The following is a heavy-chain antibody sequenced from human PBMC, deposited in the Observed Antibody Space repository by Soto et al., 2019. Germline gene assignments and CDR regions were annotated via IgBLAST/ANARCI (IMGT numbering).Heavy chain of an antibody. CDR2: IWYAGSNK. CDR3: ARGSPRNTDFDY. CDR1: GFTFSSYG. J-gene: IGHJ4*02. V-gene: IGHV3-33*01. D-gene: IGHD1-1*01. Sequence: QVQLVESGGGVVQPGRSLRLSCAASGFTFSSYGMHWVRQAPGKGLEWVAVIWYAGSNKYYADSVKGRFTISRDNSKNTLELQMHSPRAEDTAVYYCARGSPRNTDFDYWGQGTLVTVSS.